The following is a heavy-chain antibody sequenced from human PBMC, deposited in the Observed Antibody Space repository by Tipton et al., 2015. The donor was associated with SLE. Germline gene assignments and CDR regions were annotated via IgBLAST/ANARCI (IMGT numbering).Heavy chain of an antibody. Sequence: TLSLTCTVSGVSISSYYWSWIRQPPGKGLEWIGYIYTSGPTNNNPSLKGRVTISVDTSKNQVSLKLSSVTAADTAVYYCARHGSVWFRELNGMDVWGQGTTVTVSS. CDR1: GVSISSYY. D-gene: IGHD3-10*01. CDR2: IYTSGPT. J-gene: IGHJ6*02. CDR3: ARHGSVWFRELNGMDV. V-gene: IGHV4-4*09.